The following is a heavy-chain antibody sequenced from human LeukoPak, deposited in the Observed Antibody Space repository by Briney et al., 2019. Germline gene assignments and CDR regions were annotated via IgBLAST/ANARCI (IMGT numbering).Heavy chain of an antibody. Sequence: PGGSLRLSCAASGFTFSSYAMSWVRQAPGKGLEWVSAISGSGGSTYYADSVKGRFTISRDNSKNTLYLQMNSLRAEDTAVYYCAKDVVWFGELLESLTDAFDIWGQGTMVTVSS. CDR2: ISGSGGST. V-gene: IGHV3-23*01. D-gene: IGHD3-10*01. J-gene: IGHJ3*02. CDR1: GFTFSSYA. CDR3: AKDVVWFGELLESLTDAFDI.